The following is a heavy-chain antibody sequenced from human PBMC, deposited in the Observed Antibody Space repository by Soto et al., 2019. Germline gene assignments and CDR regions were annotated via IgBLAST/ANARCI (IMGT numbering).Heavy chain of an antibody. CDR3: ARPLRDRNYYYGMAV. D-gene: IGHD3-22*01. V-gene: IGHV1-69*13. CDR1: GGTFSKYA. CDR2: TIPMFGTP. Sequence: SVKVSCKESGGTFSKYAFSWVRQAPGQGLEWLGGTIPMFGTPNYAQKFQGRVAISADESTATVYMELSSLRSEDTAVYFCARPLRDRNYYYGMAVWGQGTTVTVSS. J-gene: IGHJ6*02.